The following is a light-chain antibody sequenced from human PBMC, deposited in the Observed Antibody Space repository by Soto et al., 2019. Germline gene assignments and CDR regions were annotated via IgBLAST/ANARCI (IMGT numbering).Light chain of an antibody. CDR2: AAS. V-gene: IGKV3-20*01. J-gene: IGKJ5*01. CDR1: QSVNSN. Sequence: ETVMTQSPATLSVSPGERATLSCRASQSVNSNLAWYRQRPGQAPRLLMSAASSRATGIPDRFSGSGSGTDFTLTISRLEAEDFAVYYCQQSSSSPITFGQGTRLEIK. CDR3: QQSSSSPIT.